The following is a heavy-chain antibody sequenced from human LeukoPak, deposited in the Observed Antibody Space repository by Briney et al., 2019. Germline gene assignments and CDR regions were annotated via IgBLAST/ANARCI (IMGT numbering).Heavy chain of an antibody. D-gene: IGHD6-19*01. V-gene: IGHV3-9*01. CDR3: AKDNRRHYTSGPNPDSLH. CDR2: ISWNSGSM. J-gene: IGHJ4*02. Sequence: PGGSLRLSCAGSGFILNNYAMHWVRQPPGKGLEWVSGISWNSGSMDYADSVKGRFTISRDNAKNSLYLQMNSLRVEDTAFYYCAKDNRRHYTSGPNPDSLHWGQGALVTVSS. CDR1: GFILNNYA.